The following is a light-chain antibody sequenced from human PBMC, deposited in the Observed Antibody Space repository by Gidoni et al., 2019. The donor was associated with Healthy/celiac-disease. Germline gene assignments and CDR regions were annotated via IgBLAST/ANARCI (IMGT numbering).Light chain of an antibody. J-gene: IGKJ5*01. V-gene: IGKV1-33*01. CDR1: QDISNY. Sequence: DIQMTQSPSSLSASVGDRVTITCQASQDISNYLNWYQQKPGKAPKLLIYDASNLETGVPSRFSGSGSGTDFTFTISSLQPEDIATYYCQQYDNLLLITFXXXTRLEIK. CDR2: DAS. CDR3: QQYDNLLLIT.